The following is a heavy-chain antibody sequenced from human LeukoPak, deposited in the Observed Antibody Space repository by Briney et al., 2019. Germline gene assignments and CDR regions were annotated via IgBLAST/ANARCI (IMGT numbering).Heavy chain of an antibody. CDR2: IYPGDSDT. V-gene: IGHV5-51*01. J-gene: IGHJ4*02. D-gene: IGHD3-22*01. CDR1: GYSFTSYW. Sequence: GESLKISCQGSGYSFTSYWIGWVRQMPGKGLEWMGIIYPGDSDTRYSPSFQGQVTISADKSISTAYLQWSSLKASDTAMYYCASAYYYDSRPISFDYWGQGTLVTVSS. CDR3: ASAYYYDSRPISFDY.